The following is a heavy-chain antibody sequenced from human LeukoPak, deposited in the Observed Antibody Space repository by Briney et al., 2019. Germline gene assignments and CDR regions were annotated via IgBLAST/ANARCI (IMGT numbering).Heavy chain of an antibody. CDR2: FNWGVVIA. D-gene: IGHD1-26*01. CDR3: ARDSFSGSSLDY. J-gene: IGHJ4*02. V-gene: IGHV3-20*03. CDR1: GFTIDAYG. Sequence: PGGSLRFSSAASGFTIDAYGLSWVRQAPGQGLEGGSSFNWGVVIAAYADSVQVRFTNSRDDAKTSLHLQIESLRAEDTALYYCARDSFSGSSLDYWGRGTLVTVSS.